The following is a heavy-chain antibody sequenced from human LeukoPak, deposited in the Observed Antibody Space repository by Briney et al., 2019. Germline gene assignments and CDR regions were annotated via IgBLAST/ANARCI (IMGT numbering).Heavy chain of an antibody. J-gene: IGHJ5*02. CDR2: INPNNGGT. CDR1: GYSFTGYY. CDR3: AKIVGDILTGYYREFDP. Sequence: ASVKVSCKASGYSFTGYYLHWVRQAPGRGLEWMGWINPNNGGTNYAQKFQGRVTMTRDTFISTAYMELSRLRSDDTAIYYCAKIVGDILTGYYREFDPWGQGTLVTISS. D-gene: IGHD3-9*01. V-gene: IGHV1-2*02.